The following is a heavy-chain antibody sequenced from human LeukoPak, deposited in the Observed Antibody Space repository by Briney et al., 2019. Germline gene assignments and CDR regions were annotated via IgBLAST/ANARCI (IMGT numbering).Heavy chain of an antibody. CDR2: IYYSGST. V-gene: IGHV4-38-2*02. Sequence: SETLSLTCTVSGYSISSGYYWGWIRQPPGKGLEWIGSIYYSGSTYYNPSLKSRVTISVDTSKNQFSLKLSSVTAADTAVYYCARRPWYSSSWYGGVFDYWGQGTLVTVSS. J-gene: IGHJ4*02. D-gene: IGHD6-13*01. CDR3: ARRPWYSSSWYGGVFDY. CDR1: GYSISSGYY.